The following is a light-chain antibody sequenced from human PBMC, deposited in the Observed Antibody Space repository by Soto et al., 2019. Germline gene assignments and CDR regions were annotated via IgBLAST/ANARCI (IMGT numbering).Light chain of an antibody. CDR2: WAS. V-gene: IGKV4-1*01. Sequence: DIVMTQSPDSLAVSLGERATLNCKSSQSVLYNANNKNYLAWYQKKPGQPPKLLIYWASTRESGVPDRFSGSGSGTDFTLTISSLQAEDVAVYYCQQYSSTPATFGPGTKVDIK. CDR3: QQYSSTPAT. J-gene: IGKJ3*01. CDR1: QSVLYNANNKNY.